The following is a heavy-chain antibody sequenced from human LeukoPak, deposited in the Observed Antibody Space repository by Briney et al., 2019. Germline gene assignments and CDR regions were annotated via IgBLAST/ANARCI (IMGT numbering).Heavy chain of an antibody. Sequence: GESLKISCKASGYSFTSDWIGWVRQMPGKGLEWMGIIYPGDSDTRYSPSFQGQVTISADKSISTARLQWSSLKASVTAMYYRARTYGSVTYYNRVGGFDIWGQGTMVTVSS. J-gene: IGHJ3*02. V-gene: IGHV5-51*01. CDR3: ARTYGSVTYYNRVGGFDI. D-gene: IGHD3-10*01. CDR2: IYPGDSDT. CDR1: GYSFTSDW.